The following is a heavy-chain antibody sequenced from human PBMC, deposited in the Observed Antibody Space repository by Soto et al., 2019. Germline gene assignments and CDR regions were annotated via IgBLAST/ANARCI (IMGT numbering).Heavy chain of an antibody. Sequence: QVQLVQSGAEVKKPGASVKVSCKVSGHTLTELSMHWARQAPGKGLEWMGGFDPEDGETISAQKFQGRVTMTEDTSTDSTFLALTSLRSEDTAVYYCAAGGTRWLHPPFDYWGQGTLVTISS. D-gene: IGHD1-1*01. V-gene: IGHV1-24*01. CDR1: GHTLTELS. J-gene: IGHJ4*02. CDR2: FDPEDGET. CDR3: AAGGTRWLHPPFDY.